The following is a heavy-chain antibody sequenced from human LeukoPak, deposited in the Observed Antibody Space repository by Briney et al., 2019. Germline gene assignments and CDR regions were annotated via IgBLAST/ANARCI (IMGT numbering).Heavy chain of an antibody. J-gene: IGHJ4*02. Sequence: PGGSLRLSCAASGFTFSSYSMDCVRQAPGKGLEWVANIKHDGSEKYYVDSVKGRFSISRDNAKKSLYLQMNSLRAEDTAVYYCARALSHCLDYWGQGTLVTVSS. CDR2: IKHDGSEK. V-gene: IGHV3-7*01. CDR1: GFTFSSYS. CDR3: ARALSHCLDY. D-gene: IGHD3-16*01.